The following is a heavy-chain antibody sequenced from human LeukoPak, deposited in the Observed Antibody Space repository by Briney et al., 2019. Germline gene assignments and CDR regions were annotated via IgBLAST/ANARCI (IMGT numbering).Heavy chain of an antibody. Sequence: GGSLRLSCAASGFTFSSYSMNWVRQAPGKGLEWVSSISSSSSYIYYADSVKGRFTISRDNAKNSLYLQMNSLRAEDTAVYYCARDSYGDYIHIDYWGQGTLAHVSS. V-gene: IGHV3-21*01. CDR3: ARDSYGDYIHIDY. CDR2: ISSSSSYI. CDR1: GFTFSSYS. J-gene: IGHJ4*02. D-gene: IGHD4-17*01.